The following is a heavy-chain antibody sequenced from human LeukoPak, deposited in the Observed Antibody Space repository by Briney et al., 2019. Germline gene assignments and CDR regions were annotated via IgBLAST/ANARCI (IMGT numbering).Heavy chain of an antibody. CDR2: IYYSGST. D-gene: IGHD1-7*01. CDR3: ARDGVGLLDY. V-gene: IGHV4-31*03. CDR1: GGSISSGGYY. Sequence: SQTLSLTCTVSGGSISSGGYYWSWIRQHSGKGLEWIGYIYYSGSTYYNPSLKSRVTISVDTSKNQFSLKLSSVTAADTAVYYCARDGVGLLDYWGQGTLVTVSS. J-gene: IGHJ4*02.